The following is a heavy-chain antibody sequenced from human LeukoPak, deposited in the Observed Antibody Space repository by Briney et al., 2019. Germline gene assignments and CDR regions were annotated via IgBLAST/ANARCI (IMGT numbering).Heavy chain of an antibody. CDR1: GGSISSSSYY. CDR3: AGAFDI. Sequence: PSETLSLTCTVSGGSISSSSYYWSRIRQPAGKGLEWIGRIYTSGNSHYNPSLKSRITLSIDTSKNQFSLKLTSVTAADTAMYYCAGAFDIWGQGTMVTVSS. V-gene: IGHV4-61*02. CDR2: IYTSGNS. J-gene: IGHJ3*02.